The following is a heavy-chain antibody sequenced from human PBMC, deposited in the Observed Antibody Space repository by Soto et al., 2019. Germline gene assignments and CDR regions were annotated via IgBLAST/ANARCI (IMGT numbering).Heavy chain of an antibody. CDR1: GFTFSNYA. J-gene: IGHJ6*02. D-gene: IGHD3-22*01. CDR3: AKGEHYYDSSGYFPDYYYYYGMDV. V-gene: IGHV3-30*18. Sequence: PGGSLRLSCAASGFTFSNYAMHWVRQAPGKGPEWVAVISKDGSNKYYQDSVKGRFTISRDNSKNTLHLQMNSLRAEDTAVYYCAKGEHYYDSSGYFPDYYYYYGMDVWGQGTTVTVSS. CDR2: ISKDGSNK.